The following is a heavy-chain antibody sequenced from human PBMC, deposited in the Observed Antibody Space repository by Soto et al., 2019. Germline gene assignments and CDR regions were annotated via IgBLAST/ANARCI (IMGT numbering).Heavy chain of an antibody. D-gene: IGHD3-16*02. CDR3: ARGPYDYVWGSDPPHFDY. J-gene: IGHJ4*02. CDR2: ISSSGSTL. V-gene: IGHV3-11*01. CDR1: GFTFSDDY. Sequence: QVQLVESGGGLVKPGGSLRLSCGASGFTFSDDYMSWIRQAPGKGLEWVSDISSSGSTLYYADPVKGRFTRSRDNAKNSRYLQMNRLRAEDTALYYCARGPYDYVWGSDPPHFDYWGQGTLVTVSS.